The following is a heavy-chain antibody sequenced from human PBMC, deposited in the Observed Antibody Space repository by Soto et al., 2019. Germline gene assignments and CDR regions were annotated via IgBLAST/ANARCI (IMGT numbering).Heavy chain of an antibody. Sequence: PSETLSLTCTVSGGSISNSRYYWAWIRQPPGKGLEWIGSIYHTGNTHYNPSLRSRVTISVDTSRNQFSLKLTSVTAADTAVYYCARDYYDSSDYTTNWFDPWGQGTLVTVS. CDR1: GGSISNSRYY. CDR2: IYHTGNT. J-gene: IGHJ5*02. CDR3: ARDYYDSSDYTTNWFDP. V-gene: IGHV4-39*01. D-gene: IGHD3-22*01.